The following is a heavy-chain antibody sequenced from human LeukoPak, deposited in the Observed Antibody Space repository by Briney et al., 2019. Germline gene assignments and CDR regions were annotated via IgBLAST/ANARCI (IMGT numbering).Heavy chain of an antibody. J-gene: IGHJ4*02. V-gene: IGHV1-24*01. CDR1: GYTLTELS. Sequence: ASVKVSCKVSGYTLTELSMHWVRQAPGKGLEWMGGFDPEDGETIYAQKFQGRVTMTEDTSTDTAYMELRSLRSDDTAVYYCARGGGTTTADFDYWGQGTLVTASS. CDR2: FDPEDGET. D-gene: IGHD1-14*01. CDR3: ARGGGTTTADFDY.